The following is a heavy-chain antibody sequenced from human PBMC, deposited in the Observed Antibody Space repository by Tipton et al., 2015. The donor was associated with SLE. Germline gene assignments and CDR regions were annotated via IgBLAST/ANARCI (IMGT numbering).Heavy chain of an antibody. V-gene: IGHV4-31*03. CDR3: ARGPMVRGVVYYFDY. D-gene: IGHD3-10*01. CDR2: IYYSGST. J-gene: IGHJ4*02. Sequence: TLSLTCTVSGGSISSGGYYWSWIRQHPGKGLEWIGYIYYSGSTYYNPSLKSRVTISVDTSKNQFSLKLSSVTAADTAVYYCARGPMVRGVVYYFDYWGQGTLVTVSS. CDR1: GGSISSGGYY.